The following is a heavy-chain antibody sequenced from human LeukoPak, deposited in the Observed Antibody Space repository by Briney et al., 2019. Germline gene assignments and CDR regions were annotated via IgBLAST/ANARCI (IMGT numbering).Heavy chain of an antibody. D-gene: IGHD3-10*01. J-gene: IGHJ6*02. V-gene: IGHV4-31*03. Sequence: KSSQTLSLTCTVSGGSISSDGYYWSWIRQHPGKGLEWIGYIYDSGSTYYNPSLKSRLTISVDTSKNQFSLKLSSVTAADTAVYYCARGPMGFGELLTVFSPGGMDVWGQGTTVTVSS. CDR3: ARGPMGFGELLTVFSPGGMDV. CDR1: GGSISSDGYY. CDR2: IYDSGST.